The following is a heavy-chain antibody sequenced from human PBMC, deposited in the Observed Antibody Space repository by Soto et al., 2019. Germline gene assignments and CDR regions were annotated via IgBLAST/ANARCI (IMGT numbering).Heavy chain of an antibody. CDR2: VYNSGST. CDR3: ARSGQYCSGGSCYSGGLSY. J-gene: IGHJ4*02. D-gene: IGHD2-15*01. V-gene: IGHV4-59*01. Sequence: PSETLSLTCTVSGGSISSNYWTWIRQPPGKGLEWIGYVYNSGSTNYNPSLKSRVTISVDTSKNQFSLKLSSVTAADTAVYYCARSGQYCSGGSCYSGGLSYWGQGTLVTVSS. CDR1: GGSISSNY.